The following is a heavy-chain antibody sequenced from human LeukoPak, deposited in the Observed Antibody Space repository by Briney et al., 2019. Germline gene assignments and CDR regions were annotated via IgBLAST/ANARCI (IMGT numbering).Heavy chain of an antibody. J-gene: IGHJ4*02. D-gene: IGHD4-23*01. CDR3: ARDHYGGKVFDY. CDR2: ISSSSSTI. CDR1: GFSFSNYY. V-gene: IGHV3-48*04. Sequence: GGSLRLSCTASGFSFSNYYMAWVRQAPGKGLEWVSYISSSSSTIYYADSVKGRFTISRDNAKNSLYLQMNSLRAEDTAVYYCARDHYGGKVFDYWGQGTPLTVSS.